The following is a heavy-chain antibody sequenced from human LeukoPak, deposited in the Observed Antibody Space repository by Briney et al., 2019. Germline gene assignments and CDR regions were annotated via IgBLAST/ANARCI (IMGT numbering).Heavy chain of an antibody. CDR3: ASLSRGSSSWYGKYNWLDP. D-gene: IGHD6-13*01. CDR2: IIPIFGTA. J-gene: IGHJ5*02. Sequence: SVKVSCKXSGGTFSSYAISRVRQAPGQGLEWMGGIIPIFGTANYAQKFQGRVTITTDESTSTAYMELSSLRSEDTAVYYCASLSRGSSSWYGKYNWLDPWGQGTLVTVSS. V-gene: IGHV1-69*05. CDR1: GGTFSSYA.